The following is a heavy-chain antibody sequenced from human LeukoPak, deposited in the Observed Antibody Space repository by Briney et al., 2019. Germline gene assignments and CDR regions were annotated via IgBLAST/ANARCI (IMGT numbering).Heavy chain of an antibody. CDR3: ARGKYYYDSNSSYRYFDP. J-gene: IGHJ5*02. V-gene: IGHV4-4*07. CDR2: IYITGNT. Sequence: SETLSLTCIVSGGSISSYYWSWIRQPAGKGLEWIGRIYITGNTNYNPSLKSRVTMSIDTSKKQFSLKLCSVTAADTAVYYCARGKYYYDSNSSYRYFDPWGQGTLVTVSS. D-gene: IGHD3-22*01. CDR1: GGSISSYY.